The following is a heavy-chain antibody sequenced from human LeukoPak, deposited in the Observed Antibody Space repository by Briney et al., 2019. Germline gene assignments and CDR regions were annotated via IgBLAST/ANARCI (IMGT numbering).Heavy chain of an antibody. D-gene: IGHD3-22*01. J-gene: IGHJ4*02. CDR1: GFTFSSYG. CDR2: IWYDGSNK. V-gene: IGHV3-33*01. Sequence: GRSLRLSCAASGFTFSSYGMHWVRQAPGKGLEWVAVIWYDGSNKYYADSVKGRFTISRDNSKNTLYLQMNSLRAVDTAVYYCARDEEYYYDSSGYPFDYWGQGTLVTVSS. CDR3: ARDEEYYYDSSGYPFDY.